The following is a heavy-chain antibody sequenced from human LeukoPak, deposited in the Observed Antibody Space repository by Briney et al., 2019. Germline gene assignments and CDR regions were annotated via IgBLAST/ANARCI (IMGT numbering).Heavy chain of an antibody. Sequence: GESLKISCKGSGYSFSSHWIAWVRQMPGKGLEWMGIIYPGDSDTRYSPSFQGQVTISADKSISTAYLQWSSLKASDTAMYYCARGRRGGYCSSTSCYAFISNWFDPWGQGTLVTVSS. CDR3: ARGRRGGYCSSTSCYAFISNWFDP. V-gene: IGHV5-51*01. CDR1: GYSFSSHW. J-gene: IGHJ5*02. D-gene: IGHD2-2*01. CDR2: IYPGDSDT.